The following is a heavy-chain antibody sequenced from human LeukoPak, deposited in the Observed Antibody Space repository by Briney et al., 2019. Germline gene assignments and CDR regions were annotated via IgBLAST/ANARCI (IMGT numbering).Heavy chain of an antibody. Sequence: ASVKVSCKASGYTFTSYGISWVRQAPGQGLEWMGWISAYNGNTNYAQRLQGRVTMTTDTSTSTAYMELRSLRSDDTAVYYCARGIFGVVMANYYFDYWGQGTLVTVSS. J-gene: IGHJ4*02. CDR2: ISAYNGNT. V-gene: IGHV1-18*01. CDR1: GYTFTSYG. D-gene: IGHD3-3*01. CDR3: ARGIFGVVMANYYFDY.